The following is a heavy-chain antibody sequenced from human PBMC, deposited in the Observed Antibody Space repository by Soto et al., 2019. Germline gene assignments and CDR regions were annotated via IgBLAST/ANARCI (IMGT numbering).Heavy chain of an antibody. Sequence: SVKVSCKASGGTFSSYAISWVRQAPGQGLEWMGGIIPIFGTANYAQEFQGRVTITADESTSTAYMELSSLRSEDTAVYYCARFEGAGILRNWFDPWGQGTLVTVSS. CDR3: ARFEGAGILRNWFDP. D-gene: IGHD2-15*01. V-gene: IGHV1-69*13. CDR2: IIPIFGTA. CDR1: GGTFSSYA. J-gene: IGHJ5*02.